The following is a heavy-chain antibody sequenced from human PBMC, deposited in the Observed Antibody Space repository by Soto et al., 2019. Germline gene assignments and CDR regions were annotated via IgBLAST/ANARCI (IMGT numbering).Heavy chain of an antibody. J-gene: IGHJ4*02. D-gene: IGHD5-18*01. CDR3: ARSYSYPYYFDN. CDR1: GFTFSSYA. Sequence: PGGSLRLSCAASGFTFSSYAMSWVRQAPGKGLEWVSVIYPGGSTYYADSVKGRFTISRDNSKNTLYFEMNSLRAEDAAVYYCARSYSYPYYFDNWGQGTPVTVSS. V-gene: IGHV3-66*01. CDR2: IYPGGST.